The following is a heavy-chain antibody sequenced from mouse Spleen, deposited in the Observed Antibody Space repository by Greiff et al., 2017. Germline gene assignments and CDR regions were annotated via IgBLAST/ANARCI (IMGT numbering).Heavy chain of an antibody. V-gene: IGHV5-17*02. CDR2: ISSGSSTI. D-gene: IGHD4-1*01. J-gene: IGHJ4*01. Sequence: EVKLMESGGGLVQPGGSRKLSCAASGFTFSSFGMHWVRQAPEKGLEWVAYISSGSSTIYYADTVKGRFTISRDNPKNTLFLQMTSLRSEDTAMYYCARGGTGKKYYAMDYWGQGTSVTVSS. CDR3: ARGGTGKKYYAMDY. CDR1: GFTFSSFG.